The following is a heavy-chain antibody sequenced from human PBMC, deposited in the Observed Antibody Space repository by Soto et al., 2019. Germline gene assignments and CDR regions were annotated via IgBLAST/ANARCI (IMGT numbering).Heavy chain of an antibody. D-gene: IGHD3-22*01. CDR2: IIPIFGTA. CDR3: ARSHYDSSGYYPRGLFDY. V-gene: IGHV1-69*13. J-gene: IGHJ4*02. CDR1: GGTFSSYA. Sequence: SVKVSCKASGGTFSSYAISRVRQAPGQGLEWMGGIIPIFGTANYAQKFQGRVTITADESTSTAYMELSSLRSEDTAVYYCARSHYDSSGYYPRGLFDYWGQGTLVTVSS.